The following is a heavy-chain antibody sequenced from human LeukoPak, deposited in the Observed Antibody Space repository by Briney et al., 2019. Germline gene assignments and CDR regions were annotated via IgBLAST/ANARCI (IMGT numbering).Heavy chain of an antibody. CDR1: GFTFSSYS. V-gene: IGHV3-21*01. CDR3: ARDLVAGVTFDI. CDR2: ISSSSSYI. Sequence: GSLRLSCAASGFTFSSYSMNWVRQAPGKGLEWVSSISSSSSYIYYADSVKGRFTISRDNAKNSLYLQMNSLRAEDTAVYYCARDLVAGVTFDIWGQGTMVTVSS. D-gene: IGHD6-19*01. J-gene: IGHJ3*02.